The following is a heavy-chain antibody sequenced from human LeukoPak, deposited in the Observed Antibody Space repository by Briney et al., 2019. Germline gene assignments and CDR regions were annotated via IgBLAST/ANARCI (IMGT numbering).Heavy chain of an antibody. V-gene: IGHV4-59*01. Sequence: PSETLSLTCTVSGGSINSYYWTWIRQPPGKRLEWIGHIYSTGSTVYNPSLESRVSISIDTSKNQFSLKLRSVTAADTAAYSCARLKGTFMVDYWGQGTLVTVSS. D-gene: IGHD1-1*01. J-gene: IGHJ4*02. CDR2: IYSTGST. CDR1: GGSINSYY. CDR3: ARLKGTFMVDY.